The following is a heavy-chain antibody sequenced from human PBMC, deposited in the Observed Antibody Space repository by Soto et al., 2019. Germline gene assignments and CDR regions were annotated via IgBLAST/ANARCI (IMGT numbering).Heavy chain of an antibody. Sequence: ASVKVSCKASGYTFTSYGISWVRQAPGQGLEWMGWISAYNGNTNYAQKLQGRVTMTTDTSTSTAYMELRSLRSDDTAVYYCARVRAMVRGDIAWFDPWGQGTLVTVSS. J-gene: IGHJ5*02. CDR1: GYTFTSYG. CDR2: ISAYNGNT. D-gene: IGHD3-10*01. CDR3: ARVRAMVRGDIAWFDP. V-gene: IGHV1-18*01.